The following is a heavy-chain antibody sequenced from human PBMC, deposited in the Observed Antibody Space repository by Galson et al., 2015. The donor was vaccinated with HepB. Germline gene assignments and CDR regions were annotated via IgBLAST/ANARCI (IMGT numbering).Heavy chain of an antibody. CDR2: ISSSSSYI. V-gene: IGHV3-21*01. Sequence: SLRLSCAASGFTFSSYSMNWVRQAPGKGLEWVSSISSSSSYIYYADSVKGRFTISRDNAKISLYLQMNSLRAEDTAVYYCARGPSDFGVVDYYYYYYMDVWGKGTTVTVSS. D-gene: IGHD3-3*01. CDR3: ARGPSDFGVVDYYYYYYMDV. CDR1: GFTFSSYS. J-gene: IGHJ6*03.